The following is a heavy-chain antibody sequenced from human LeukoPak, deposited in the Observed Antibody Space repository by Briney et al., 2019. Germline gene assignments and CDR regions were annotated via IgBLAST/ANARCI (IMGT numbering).Heavy chain of an antibody. J-gene: IGHJ4*02. CDR1: GFTFSSYA. Sequence: PGGSLRLSCAASGFTFSSYAMHWVRQAPGKGLEWVAVISYDGSNKYYADSVKGRFTISRDNSKNTLYLQMNSLRAEDTAVYYCAKYYYDSSGNPYFDYWGQGTLVTVSS. CDR3: AKYYYDSSGNPYFDY. CDR2: ISYDGSNK. V-gene: IGHV3-30-3*01. D-gene: IGHD3-22*01.